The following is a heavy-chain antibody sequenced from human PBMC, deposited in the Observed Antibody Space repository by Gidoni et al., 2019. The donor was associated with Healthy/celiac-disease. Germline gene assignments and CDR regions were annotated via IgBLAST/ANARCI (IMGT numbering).Heavy chain of an antibody. CDR3: AKDVSPGYYFDY. V-gene: IGHV3-23*01. J-gene: IGHJ4*02. CDR1: GFTFSSYA. CDR2: ISGSGGST. Sequence: EVQLLESGGGLVQPGGSLRLSCAAAGFTFSSYAMSWVRQAPGKGLEWVSAISGSGGSTYYADSVKGRFTISRDNSKNTLYLQMNSLRAEDTAVYYCAKDVSPGYYFDYWGQGTLVTVSS.